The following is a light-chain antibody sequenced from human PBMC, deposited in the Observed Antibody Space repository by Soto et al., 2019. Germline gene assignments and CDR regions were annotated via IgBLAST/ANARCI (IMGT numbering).Light chain of an antibody. V-gene: IGKV3-15*01. J-gene: IGKJ1*01. CDR2: GAS. CDR3: QQYNNWPRT. CDR1: QSVSSN. Sequence: EIVMTQSPATLSVSPGERATLSCRASQSVSSNFAWYQQKPGQAPRLLIYGASTRATGIPARCSGSGSGTDFTLTISSLHSEDLAVYYCQQYNNWPRTFGQGTKVEIK.